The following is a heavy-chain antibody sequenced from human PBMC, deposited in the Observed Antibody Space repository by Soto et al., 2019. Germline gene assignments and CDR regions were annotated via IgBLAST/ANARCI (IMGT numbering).Heavy chain of an antibody. D-gene: IGHD4-17*01. CDR1: GYSFTNFC. CDR2: IYHIDSDT. J-gene: IGHJ5*02. CDR3: ARNGFYGDFSSTYFAP. V-gene: IGHV5-51*01. Sequence: GESLKISCNGFGYSFTNFCIALVLQMPGKGLEYMGIIYHIDSDTRYSPSFQGQVTISSDKSISTAYLQWSGLKASDTAIYYCARNGFYGDFSSTYFAPWGQGTLVTVSS.